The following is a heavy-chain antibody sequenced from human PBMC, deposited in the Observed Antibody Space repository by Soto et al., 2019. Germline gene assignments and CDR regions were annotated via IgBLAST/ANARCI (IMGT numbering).Heavy chain of an antibody. CDR3: TRYMDI. CDR1: GFTFSSNW. CDR2: INSDGSDT. V-gene: IGHV3-74*01. J-gene: IGHJ6*03. Sequence: EVQLVESGGGLVQPGGSLRLSCVAAGFTFSSNWMHWVRQVPGKGLVWVSCINSDGSDTRYADSVKGRFTISRDNAKNTLYLQLNSLRAEDTAVYYCTRYMDIWGKGTTVIVSS.